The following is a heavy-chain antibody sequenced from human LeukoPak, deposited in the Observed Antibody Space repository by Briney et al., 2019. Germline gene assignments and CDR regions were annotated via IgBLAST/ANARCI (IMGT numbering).Heavy chain of an antibody. J-gene: IGHJ6*03. CDR3: ATGGYRYGYYYYYVDD. Sequence: SETLSLTCTVSAGSISSYYWSWIRQPPGKGLEWVGYIYYSGSTNYNPSLKSRVTMPVDTSKNQLSLKLSSVTAADTAVYYCATGGYRYGYYYYYVDDWGKGTTVTVSS. D-gene: IGHD5-18*01. V-gene: IGHV4-59*12. CDR2: IYYSGST. CDR1: AGSISSYY.